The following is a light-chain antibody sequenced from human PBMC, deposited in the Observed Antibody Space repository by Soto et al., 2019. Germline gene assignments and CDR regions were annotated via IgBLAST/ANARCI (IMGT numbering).Light chain of an antibody. Sequence: EIVLTQSPGTLSVSPGERATLSCSASQTISSNYLAWYQKKPGQAPSSLIYGTSSRATGIPDRVTGSGSGTDFALAIIRLEHEDAAIYYCQQYVSLPVGQGTKVEI. J-gene: IGKJ1*01. CDR3: QQYVSLP. CDR1: QTISSNY. CDR2: GTS. V-gene: IGKV3-20*01.